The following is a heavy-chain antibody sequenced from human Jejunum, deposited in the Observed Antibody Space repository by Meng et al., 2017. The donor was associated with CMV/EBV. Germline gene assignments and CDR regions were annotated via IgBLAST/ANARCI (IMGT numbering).Heavy chain of an antibody. J-gene: IGHJ4*02. CDR1: GDTFTSYY. Sequence: VQVVQSGAEVKKPGASVEVSCKASGDTFTSYYIHWGRQAPGQGLEWMGKINPSGVSTSYAQKFQDRVTMTRDTSTSAVYMELSSLKSEDTAVYYCTRGGGGSGGRFDYWGQGTLVTVSS. V-gene: IGHV1-46*03. CDR2: INPSGVST. D-gene: IGHD6-19*01. CDR3: TRGGGGSGGRFDY.